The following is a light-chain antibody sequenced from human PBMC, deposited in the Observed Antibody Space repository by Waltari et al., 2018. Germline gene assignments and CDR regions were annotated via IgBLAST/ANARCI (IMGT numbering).Light chain of an antibody. Sequence: EIVLTQSPDFQSVTPKEKVTINCRASQSIGGSLHWYQQKPDQSPRLLIKYASQSISGVPSRFSGSGYGTDFTLTINSLETEDAATYYCHQSNILPRTFGRGTKLEIK. CDR1: QSIGGS. J-gene: IGKJ2*01. CDR2: YAS. CDR3: HQSNILPRT. V-gene: IGKV6-21*02.